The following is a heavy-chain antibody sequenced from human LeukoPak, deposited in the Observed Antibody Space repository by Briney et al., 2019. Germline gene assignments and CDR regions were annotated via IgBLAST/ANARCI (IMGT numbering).Heavy chain of an antibody. J-gene: IGHJ6*03. CDR3: ARLCYGGLYYYYYMDV. D-gene: IGHD4-23*01. CDR1: RGSISTYY. V-gene: IGHV4-59*08. Sequence: SETLSLTCTVSRGSISTYYWNWVRQPPGKGLEWIGYIYYTGTTDYNPSLKSRVTMSVDTSKNQFSLKLSSVTAADTAVYYCARLCYGGLYYYYYMDVWGKGTTVTVSS. CDR2: IYYTGTT.